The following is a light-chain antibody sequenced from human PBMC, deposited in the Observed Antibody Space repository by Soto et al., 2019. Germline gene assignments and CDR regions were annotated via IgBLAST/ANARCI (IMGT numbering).Light chain of an antibody. Sequence: QSVLTQTPSASGTPGQRVTVSCSGSSSNIGNNYVYWYHHLPGTGPKLLIYMNDQRPSGVPDRFSGSKSGTSASLAISGLRSEDEADYYCAAWDNSLSAWVFGGGTQLTVL. V-gene: IGLV1-47*01. CDR1: SSNIGNNY. J-gene: IGLJ3*02. CDR2: MND. CDR3: AAWDNSLSAWV.